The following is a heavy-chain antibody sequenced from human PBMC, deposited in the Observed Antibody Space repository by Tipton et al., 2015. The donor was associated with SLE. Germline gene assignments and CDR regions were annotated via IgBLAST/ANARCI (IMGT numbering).Heavy chain of an antibody. D-gene: IGHD5-12*01. CDR2: IFPGDSDT. Sequence: VQLVQSGAEVKKPGESLKISCKGSGYSFTSYWIGWVRQMPGKGLEWMGIIFPGDSDTRYSPSFEGHVIISADKSSSTAHLQWSSLKTSDTAMYYCARGTLAATSRFAYWGQGTLVTVSS. J-gene: IGHJ4*02. CDR1: GYSFTSYW. CDR3: ARGTLAATSRFAY. V-gene: IGHV5-51*03.